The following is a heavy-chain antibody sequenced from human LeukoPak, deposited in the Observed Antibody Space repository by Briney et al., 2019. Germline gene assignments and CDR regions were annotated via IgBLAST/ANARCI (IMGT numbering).Heavy chain of an antibody. CDR2: INHNGNVN. CDR3: ARGGGLDV. D-gene: IGHD3-16*01. V-gene: IGHV3-7*03. Sequence: GGSLRLSCAASGFTFSSYWMNRARQAPGKGLEWVASINHNGNVNYYVDSVKGRFTISRDNAKNSLYLQMSNLRAEDTAVYFCARGGGLDVWGQGATVTVPS. CDR1: GFTFSSYW. J-gene: IGHJ6*02.